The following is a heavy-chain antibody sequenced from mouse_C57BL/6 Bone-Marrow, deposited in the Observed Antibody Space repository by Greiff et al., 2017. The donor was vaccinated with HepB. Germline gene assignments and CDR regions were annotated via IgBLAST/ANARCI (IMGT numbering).Heavy chain of an antibody. Sequence: QVQLQQLGAELVKPGASVKLSCKASGYTFTSYWMHWVKQRPGQGLEWIGMIQPNSGSTNYNEKFKSKATLTVDKSPSAAYMQLSSLTSEDSAVYYCDYYGTGYWGQGTTLTVSS. CDR3: DYYGTGY. CDR1: GYTFTSYW. CDR2: IQPNSGST. V-gene: IGHV1-64*01. J-gene: IGHJ2*01. D-gene: IGHD1-1*01.